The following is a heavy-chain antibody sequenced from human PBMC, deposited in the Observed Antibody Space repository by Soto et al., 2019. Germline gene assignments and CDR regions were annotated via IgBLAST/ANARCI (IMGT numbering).Heavy chain of an antibody. J-gene: IGHJ6*03. D-gene: IGHD2-15*01. Sequence: ASVKVSCKASGGTFSSYTISWERQAPGQGLEWMGRIIPILGIANYAQKFQGRVTITADKSTSTAYMELSSLRSEDTAVYYCARALGYCSGGSCLHYYYYYMDVWGKGTTVTVSS. CDR1: GGTFSSYT. V-gene: IGHV1-69*02. CDR3: ARALGYCSGGSCLHYYYYYMDV. CDR2: IIPILGIA.